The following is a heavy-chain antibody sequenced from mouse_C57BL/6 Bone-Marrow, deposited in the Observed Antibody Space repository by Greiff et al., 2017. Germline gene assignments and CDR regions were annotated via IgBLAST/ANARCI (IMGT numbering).Heavy chain of an antibody. D-gene: IGHD2-3*01. CDR3: ARRGWLLYYFDY. CDR2: SYPGGGYT. Sequence: QVQLQQSGAELVRPGTSVKMSCKASGYTFTNYWIGWAKQRPGHGLEWIGDSYPGGGYTTYNEKLKGKATLTADKSSSTAYMQFSSLTSEDSAIYYCARRGWLLYYFDYGGQGTTLTVSS. CDR1: GYTFTNYW. V-gene: IGHV1-63*01. J-gene: IGHJ2*01.